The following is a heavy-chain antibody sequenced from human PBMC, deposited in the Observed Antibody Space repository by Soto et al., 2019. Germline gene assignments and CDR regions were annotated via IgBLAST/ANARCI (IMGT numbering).Heavy chain of an antibody. CDR1: GYTFTGYY. Sequence: ASVKVSCKASGYTFTGYYMHWVRQAPGQGLEWMGWINPNSGGTNYAQKFQGRVTMTRDTSISTAYMELSRLRSDDTAVYYCARVRDEGVAGYEGGDYYYGMDVWGQGTTVTVSS. CDR2: INPNSGGT. V-gene: IGHV1-2*02. J-gene: IGHJ6*02. D-gene: IGHD6-19*01. CDR3: ARVRDEGVAGYEGGDYYYGMDV.